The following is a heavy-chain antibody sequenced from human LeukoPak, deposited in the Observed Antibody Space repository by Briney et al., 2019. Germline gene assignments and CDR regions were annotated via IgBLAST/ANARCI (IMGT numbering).Heavy chain of an antibody. CDR2: IYYSGST. CDR1: DGSISSGGYY. D-gene: IGHD5-24*01. J-gene: IGHJ4*02. V-gene: IGHV4-31*03. Sequence: PSETLSLTCTVSDGSISSGGYYWSWVRQHPGKGLEWIGYIYYSGSTYYNPSLKSRVIISVDTSKNQFSLKLSSVTAADTAVYFCARDLGDGYNFRYWGQGTLVTVSS. CDR3: ARDLGDGYNFRY.